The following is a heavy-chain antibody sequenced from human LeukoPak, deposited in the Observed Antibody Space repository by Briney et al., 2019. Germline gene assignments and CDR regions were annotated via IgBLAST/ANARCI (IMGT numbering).Heavy chain of an antibody. D-gene: IGHD2-2*01. CDR1: GFTVSSSY. CDR2: IYTSGAT. CDR3: AKDHGMYHLDY. V-gene: IGHV3-53*01. J-gene: IGHJ4*02. Sequence: GSLRLSCAASGFTVSSSYMSWVRQAPGKGLEWVSLIYTSGATYYADSVKGRFTISRDNSKNTLHLQMNSLRAEDTAVYYCAKDHGMYHLDYWGQGTLVTVCS.